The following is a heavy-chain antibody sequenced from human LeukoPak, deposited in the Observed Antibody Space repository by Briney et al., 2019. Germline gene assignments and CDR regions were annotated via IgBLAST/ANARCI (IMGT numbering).Heavy chain of an antibody. CDR1: GFSLSTSGMC. CDR2: IDWDDDK. Sequence: ESGPALVKPTQTLTLTCTFSGFSLSTSGMCVSWIRQPPGTAMEWLARIDWDDDKYYSTSLKTRLTISKDTSKNQVVLTMTNMDPVDTATYYCARIPPHFVDLVDVWGQGTTVTVSS. CDR3: ARIPPHFVDLVDV. J-gene: IGHJ6*02. D-gene: IGHD3/OR15-3a*01. V-gene: IGHV2-70*11.